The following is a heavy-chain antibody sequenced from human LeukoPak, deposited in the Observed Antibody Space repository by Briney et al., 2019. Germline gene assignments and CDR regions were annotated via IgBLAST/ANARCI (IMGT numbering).Heavy chain of an antibody. V-gene: IGHV4-34*12. Sequence: PSETLSLTCAVHGYSLTNHYWIWIRQPPGKGLEWIGEILHTGRTNYNPSFKSRVTISVDTSKNQFFLNLTSVTAADTAVYYCARGPGAVHPWGQGILVTVSS. CDR2: ILHTGRT. J-gene: IGHJ5*02. D-gene: IGHD6-13*01. CDR3: ARGPGAVHP. CDR1: GYSLTNHY.